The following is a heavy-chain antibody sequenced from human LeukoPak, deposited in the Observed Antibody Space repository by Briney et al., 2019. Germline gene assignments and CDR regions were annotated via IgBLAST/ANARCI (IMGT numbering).Heavy chain of an antibody. J-gene: IGHJ4*02. Sequence: GGSLRLSCAASGFTFSSYSMNWVRQAPGKGLEWVSSISSSSSYIYYADSAKGRFTISRDNAKNSLYLQMNSLRAEDTAVYYCARELADIVATTLDYWGQGTLVTVSS. CDR3: ARELADIVATTLDY. CDR2: ISSSSSYI. V-gene: IGHV3-21*01. CDR1: GFTFSSYS. D-gene: IGHD5-12*01.